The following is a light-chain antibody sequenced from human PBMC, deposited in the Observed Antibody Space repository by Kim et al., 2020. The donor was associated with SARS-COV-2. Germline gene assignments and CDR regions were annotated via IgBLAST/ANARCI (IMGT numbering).Light chain of an antibody. Sequence: ASISCRSSQSLMRANGQTYLDWYLQKPGQSPQVVIYLGFHRASGVPERFSGSGSDTDFTLEISRVEADDVGVYYCMQAVQLPITFGQGTRLEIK. V-gene: IGKV2-28*01. CDR1: QSLMRANGQTY. CDR3: MQAVQLPIT. J-gene: IGKJ5*01. CDR2: LGF.